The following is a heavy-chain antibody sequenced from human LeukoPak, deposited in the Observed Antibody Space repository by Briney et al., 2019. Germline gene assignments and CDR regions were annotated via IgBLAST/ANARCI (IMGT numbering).Heavy chain of an antibody. D-gene: IGHD3-22*01. CDR2: MNHNSGNT. CDR1: GYTFTSYD. CDR3: ARGRSNYYDSSGSDY. V-gene: IGHV1-8*03. Sequence: ASVKVCCNASGYTFTSYDINWVRQATRHGPKCMGWMNHNSGNTGYAQKFQGRVTITRNTSISTAYMELSSLRSEDTAVYYCARGRSNYYDSSGSDYWGQGNLVTVSS. J-gene: IGHJ4*02.